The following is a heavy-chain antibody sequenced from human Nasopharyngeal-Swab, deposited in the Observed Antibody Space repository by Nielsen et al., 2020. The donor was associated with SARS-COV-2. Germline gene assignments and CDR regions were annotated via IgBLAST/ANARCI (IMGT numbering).Heavy chain of an antibody. J-gene: IGHJ1*01. CDR3: ARDLGGGYCTTTNCPGS. D-gene: IGHD2-2*01. CDR2: ILIDGRRK. CDR1: GFTFSSYD. V-gene: IGHV3-30*03. Sequence: GESLKISCAASGFTFSSYDMHWVRQAPGKGLEWVAVILIDGRRKYYADSVKGRFTISRDNSKNTLYLQMNSLRAEDTAVYYCARDLGGGYCTTTNCPGSWGQGTLVTVSS.